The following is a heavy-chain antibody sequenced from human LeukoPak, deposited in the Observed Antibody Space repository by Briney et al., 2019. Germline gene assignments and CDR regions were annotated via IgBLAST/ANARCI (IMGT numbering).Heavy chain of an antibody. Sequence: PSETLSLTCVVSGGSLSTHHWSWIRQSPGRGLEWIGYIYYSGSTNYNPSLKSRVTISVDTSKNQFSLELSSVTAADTAVYYCASTGDYDFWSGYHGYYFDYWGQGTLVTVSS. CDR1: GGSLSTHH. V-gene: IGHV4-59*11. J-gene: IGHJ4*02. CDR3: ASTGDYDFWSGYHGYYFDY. CDR2: IYYSGST. D-gene: IGHD3-3*01.